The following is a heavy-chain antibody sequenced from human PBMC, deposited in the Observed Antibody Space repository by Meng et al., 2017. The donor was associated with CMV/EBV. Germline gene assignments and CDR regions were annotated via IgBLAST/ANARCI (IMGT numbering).Heavy chain of an antibody. D-gene: IGHD6-13*01. CDR2: IYNGGNNK. CDR3: ASGGSRWFVPFGY. J-gene: IGHJ4*02. CDR1: GFTFSNYA. V-gene: IGHV3-23*03. Sequence: SCAASGFTFSNYAMSWVRQAPGKGLEWVSVIYNGGNNKYYADSVKGRFTISRDDSKNTLYLQMDSLRAEDTAVYYCASGGSRWFVPFGYWGQGTLVTSPQ.